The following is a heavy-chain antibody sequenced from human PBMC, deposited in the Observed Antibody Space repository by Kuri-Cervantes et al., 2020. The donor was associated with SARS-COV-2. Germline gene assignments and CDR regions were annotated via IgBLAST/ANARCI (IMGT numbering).Heavy chain of an antibody. CDR2: TVVGSGNT. CDR1: GFTFTSSA. CDR3: ARHRRGEQQLARTFYFDY. J-gene: IGHJ4*02. D-gene: IGHD6-13*01. V-gene: IGHV1-58*02. Sequence: SVKVSCKASGFTFTSSAMQWVRQARGQRLEWIGWTVVGSGNTNYAQKFQERVTITRDMSTSTAYLQWSSLKASDTAMYYCARHRRGEQQLARTFYFDYWGQGTLVTVSS.